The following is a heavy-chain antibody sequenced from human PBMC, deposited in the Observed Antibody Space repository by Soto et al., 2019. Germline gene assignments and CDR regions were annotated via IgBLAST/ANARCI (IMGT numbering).Heavy chain of an antibody. D-gene: IGHD3-10*01. CDR2: VNPIVSMS. CDR3: ASSYGSGYRAFDY. J-gene: IGHJ4*02. V-gene: IGHV1-69*02. CDR1: GDTFNFYS. Sequence: QVQLVQSGAEVKRPGSSVKVSCKASGDTFNFYSINWVRQAPGLGLEWMGRVNPIVSMSNYAQKFQGRVTMTADKSTSTAYMELSNLGSEDTAIYYSASSYGSGYRAFDYWGQGALVTVSS.